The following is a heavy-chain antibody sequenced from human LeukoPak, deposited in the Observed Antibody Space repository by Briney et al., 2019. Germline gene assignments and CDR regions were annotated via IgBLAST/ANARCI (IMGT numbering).Heavy chain of an antibody. CDR2: IYYSGST. D-gene: IGHD4-11*01. V-gene: IGHV4-39*01. CDR1: GGSISSSSYY. CDR3: ARSPDYSNYRGFAYYYYYYGMDV. J-gene: IGHJ6*02. Sequence: PSETLSLTCTVSGGSISSSSYYWGWIRQPPGKGLEWIGSIYYSGSTYYNPSLKSRVTISVDTSKNQFSLKLSSVTAADTAVYYCARSPDYSNYRGFAYYYYYYGMDVWGQGTTVTVSS.